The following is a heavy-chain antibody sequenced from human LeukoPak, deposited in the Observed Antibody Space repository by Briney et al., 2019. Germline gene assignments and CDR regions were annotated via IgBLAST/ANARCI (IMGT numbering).Heavy chain of an antibody. D-gene: IGHD1-26*01. J-gene: IGHJ1*01. CDR1: GFTFSSYG. CDR2: IRYDGSNK. V-gene: IGHV3-30*02. CDR3: AKDLYSGSYSISQH. Sequence: PGGSLRLSCAASGFTFSSYGMHWVRQAPGKGLEWVAFIRYDGSNKYYADSVKGRFTISRDNSKNTLYLQMNSLRAEDTAVYYCAKDLYSGSYSISQHWGQGTLVTVSS.